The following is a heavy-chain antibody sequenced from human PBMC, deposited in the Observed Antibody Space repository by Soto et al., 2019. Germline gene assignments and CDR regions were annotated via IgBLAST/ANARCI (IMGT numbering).Heavy chain of an antibody. CDR1: GFSLSTSGVG. V-gene: IGHV2-5*02. J-gene: IGHJ3*02. Sequence: QITLKESGPTLVKPTQTLTLTCTFSGFSLSTSGVGVGWIRQPPGKALEWLALIYWDDDKRYSPSLKSRLTITKDTSKNQVVLTMTHIDPVDTATYYCAHSRTPLKIPIDAFDIWGQGTMVTVSS. CDR2: IYWDDDK. D-gene: IGHD2-21*01. CDR3: AHSRTPLKIPIDAFDI.